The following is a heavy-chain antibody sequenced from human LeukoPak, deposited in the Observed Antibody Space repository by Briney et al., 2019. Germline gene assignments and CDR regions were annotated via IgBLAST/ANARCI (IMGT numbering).Heavy chain of an antibody. CDR3: ARGYCSGGSCYLHYGMDV. Sequence: ASVKVSCKASGYTFTSYGISWVRQAPGQGLEWMGWTSAYNGNTNYAQKLQGRVTMTTDTSTSTAYMELRSLRSDDTAVYYCARGYCSGGSCYLHYGMDVWGQGTTVTVSS. J-gene: IGHJ6*02. CDR2: TSAYNGNT. D-gene: IGHD2-15*01. CDR1: GYTFTSYG. V-gene: IGHV1-18*01.